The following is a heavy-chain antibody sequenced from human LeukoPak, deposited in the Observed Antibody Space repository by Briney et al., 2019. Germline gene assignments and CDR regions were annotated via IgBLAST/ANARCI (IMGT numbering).Heavy chain of an antibody. CDR3: ARKSGQALVGASDY. CDR2: ISSSSSYI. J-gene: IGHJ4*02. Sequence: PGGSLRLSCAASGFTFSSYSMNWVRQAPGKGLEWVSSISSSSSYIYYADSVKGRFTISRDNAKNSLYLQMNSLRAEDTAVYYCARKSGQALVGASDYWGQGTLVTVSS. D-gene: IGHD1-26*01. V-gene: IGHV3-21*01. CDR1: GFTFSSYS.